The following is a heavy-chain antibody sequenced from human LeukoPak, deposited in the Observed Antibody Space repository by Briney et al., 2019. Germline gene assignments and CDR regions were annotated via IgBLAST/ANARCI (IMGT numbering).Heavy chain of an antibody. J-gene: IGHJ4*02. CDR2: IEHDGSDQ. V-gene: IGHV3-7*05. Sequence: GGSLRLPCAASGFTFSTYWMSWVRQAPGKGLEWVANIEHDGSDQYYADSVEGRFTISRDNAKNSLYLQMNSLRAEDTAVYYCARHDSSGYYSFDYWGQGTLVTVSS. D-gene: IGHD3-22*01. CDR3: ARHDSSGYYSFDY. CDR1: GFTFSTYW.